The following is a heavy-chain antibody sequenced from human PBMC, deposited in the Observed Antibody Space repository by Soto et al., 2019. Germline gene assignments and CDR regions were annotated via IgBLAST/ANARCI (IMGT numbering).Heavy chain of an antibody. V-gene: IGHV3-9*01. CDR3: AKEAGLVRFFDWLSNGLDV. CDR2: ISWNSGNK. D-gene: IGHD3-9*01. CDR1: GFTFDDYA. Sequence: EVQLVESGGDLVQPGRSLRLSCAASGFTFDDYAMHWVRQAPGKGLEWVSGISWNSGNKGYADSVKGRFTISRDNAKTFLYLEMNSLRAEDTALYYCAKEAGLVRFFDWLSNGLDVWGQGTAVTVS. J-gene: IGHJ6*02.